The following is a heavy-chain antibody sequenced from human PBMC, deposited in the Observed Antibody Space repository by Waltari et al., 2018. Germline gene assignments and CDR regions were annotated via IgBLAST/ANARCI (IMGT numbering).Heavy chain of an antibody. V-gene: IGHV4-34*01. CDR3: ARAGKDQWLVRNHRYYFDY. J-gene: IGHJ4*02. D-gene: IGHD6-19*01. Sequence: QVQLQQWGAGLLKPSETLSLTCAVYGGSFSGYYWRWIRQPPGTGLEWIGEINHSGSTNYNPSLKSRVTISVDTSKNQFSLKLSSVTAADTAVYYCARAGKDQWLVRNHRYYFDYWGQGTLVTVSS. CDR1: GGSFSGYY. CDR2: INHSGST.